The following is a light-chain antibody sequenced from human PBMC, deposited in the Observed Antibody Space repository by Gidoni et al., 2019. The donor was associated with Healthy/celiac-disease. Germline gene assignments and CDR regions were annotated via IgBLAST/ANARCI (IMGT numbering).Light chain of an antibody. CDR1: QSVSSY. J-gene: IGKJ4*01. CDR2: DAS. V-gene: IGKV3-11*01. CDR3: QQRSNCPPTVT. Sequence: EIVLTQSPATLSLSPGARATLSCRASQSVSSYLAWYQQNPGQPPRLLIYDASNRATGIPPRFCGGGSGTDFTLTISSLEPEDFAVYYCQQRSNCPPTVTFGGGTKVEIK.